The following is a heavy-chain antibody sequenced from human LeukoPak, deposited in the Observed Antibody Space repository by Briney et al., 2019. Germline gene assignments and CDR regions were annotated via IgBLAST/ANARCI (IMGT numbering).Heavy chain of an antibody. CDR3: ARDYRYWYQLTNYYYYYMDV. CDR2: ISSSGSTI. V-gene: IGHV3-11*04. D-gene: IGHD2-2*01. Sequence: GGSLRLSCAASGFTFSDYYMSWIRQAPGKGLEWVSYISSSGSTIYYADSVKGRFTISRDNAKNSLYLQMNSLRAEDTAVYYCARDYRYWYQLTNYYYYYMDVWGKGTTVTVSS. CDR1: GFTFSDYY. J-gene: IGHJ6*03.